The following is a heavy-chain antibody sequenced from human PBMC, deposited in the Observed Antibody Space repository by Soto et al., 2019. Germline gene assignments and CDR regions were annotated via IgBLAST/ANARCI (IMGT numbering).Heavy chain of an antibody. CDR3: SRFIMVGGWFDPNYYHGMDV. J-gene: IGHJ6*02. CDR2: ISGYNGNT. Sequence: QVQLVQSGAEVKKPGASVTVSCKTSGYTFSNYGINWVRQAPGQGLEWMGWISGYNGNTNYAQTVMGRVTMTTDTSTGTVYMERRSLKSDDTAIYYCSRFIMVGGWFDPNYYHGMDVWGQGTTVTVSS. CDR1: GYTFSNYG. D-gene: IGHD6-19*01. V-gene: IGHV1-18*01.